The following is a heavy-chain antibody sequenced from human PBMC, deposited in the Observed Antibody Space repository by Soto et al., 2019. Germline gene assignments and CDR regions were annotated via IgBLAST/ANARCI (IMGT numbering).Heavy chain of an antibody. CDR2: ISSNGGST. J-gene: IGHJ4*02. D-gene: IGHD4-17*01. CDR1: GFIFRNYN. Sequence: EVPLLESGGGLVQPGGSLRLSCSASGFIFRNYNMHWVRQAPGKGLEYVSGISSNGGSTFYADSVKGRFSISRDNSKITLHLQMGSLRPEDMGTYYCARADYGTFDNWGQGTLVAVSS. V-gene: IGHV3-64*07. CDR3: ARADYGTFDN.